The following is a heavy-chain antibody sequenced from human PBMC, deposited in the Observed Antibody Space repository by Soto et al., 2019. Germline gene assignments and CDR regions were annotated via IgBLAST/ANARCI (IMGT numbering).Heavy chain of an antibody. CDR3: AHAPRIGLIDGYFDY. Sequence: QITLKESGPTLVKPTQTLTLACTFSGFSLSTNGVGLGWIRQLPGKALEWLALIHWDDDKRYSPSLQSSLTITMDTPQNQVVLTMANIDPVDTATYYCAHAPRIGLIDGYFDYWGQGALVTVPS. CDR2: IHWDDDK. D-gene: IGHD2-21*01. V-gene: IGHV2-5*02. J-gene: IGHJ4*02. CDR1: GFSLSTNGVG.